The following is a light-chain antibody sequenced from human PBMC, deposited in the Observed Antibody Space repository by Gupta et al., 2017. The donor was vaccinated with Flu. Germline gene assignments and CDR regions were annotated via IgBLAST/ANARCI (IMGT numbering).Light chain of an antibody. CDR2: SAS. CDR1: PGFRSY. V-gene: IGKV1-9*01. Sequence: DIQLTQSPSFLSASVGDRVTITCRASPGFRSYLAWYQQKPGKAPNLLIYSASTAQSGVPSRFSGSGSSTEFTLTIISRQPEDFATYYCQQRNSYPRTFGQGTKVEIK. J-gene: IGKJ1*01. CDR3: QQRNSYPRT.